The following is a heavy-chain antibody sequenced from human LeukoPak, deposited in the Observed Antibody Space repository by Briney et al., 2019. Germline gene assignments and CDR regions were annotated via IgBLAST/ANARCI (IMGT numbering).Heavy chain of an antibody. CDR3: ATADVDTAMGNDAFDI. Sequence: SVTVSFKASGGTFSSYAISWVRQAPGQGLEWMGGIIPIFGTANYAQKFQGRVTMTEDTSTDTAYMELSSLRSEDTAVYYCATADVDTAMGNDAFDIWGQGTMVTVSS. CDR2: IIPIFGTA. D-gene: IGHD5-18*01. CDR1: GGTFSSYA. J-gene: IGHJ3*02. V-gene: IGHV1-69*06.